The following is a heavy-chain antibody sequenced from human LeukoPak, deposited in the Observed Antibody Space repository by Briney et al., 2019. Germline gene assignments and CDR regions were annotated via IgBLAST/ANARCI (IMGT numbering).Heavy chain of an antibody. V-gene: IGHV3-30*02. CDR2: IRYDGSNK. CDR3: AKGSRSVDCSSTSCYYYYYMDV. CDR1: GFTFSSYG. Sequence: GGSLRLSCAASGFTFSSYGMHWVRQAPGKGLEWVAFIRYDGSNKYYADSVKGRFTISRDNSKNTLYLQMDSLRAEDTAVYYCAKGSRSVDCSSTSCYYYYYMDVWGKGTTVTVSS. D-gene: IGHD2-2*01. J-gene: IGHJ6*03.